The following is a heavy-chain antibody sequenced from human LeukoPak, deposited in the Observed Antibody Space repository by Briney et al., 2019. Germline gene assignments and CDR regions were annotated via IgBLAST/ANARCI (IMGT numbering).Heavy chain of an antibody. CDR2: ISYDGSNK. Sequence: GGSLRLSCAASGFTVSSNYMSWVRQAPGKGLEWVAVISYDGSNKYYADSVKGRFTISRDNSKNTLYLQMNSLRAEDTAVYYCARGDIVLKVYALIDYWGQGTLVTVSS. CDR3: ARGDIVLKVYALIDY. V-gene: IGHV3-30-3*01. CDR1: GFTVSSNY. D-gene: IGHD2-8*01. J-gene: IGHJ4*02.